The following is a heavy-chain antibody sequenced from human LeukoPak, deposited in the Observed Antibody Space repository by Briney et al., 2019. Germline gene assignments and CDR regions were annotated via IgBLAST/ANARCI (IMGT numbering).Heavy chain of an antibody. Sequence: ASVKVSCEASGYTFTGYYMHWVRQAPGQGLEWMGRINPNSGGTNYAQKFQGRVTMTRDTSISTAYVELSRLRSDDTAVYYCATLENIVVVPAGWFDPWGQGTLVTVSS. J-gene: IGHJ5*02. CDR1: GYTFTGYY. CDR3: ATLENIVVVPAGWFDP. D-gene: IGHD2-2*01. V-gene: IGHV1-2*06. CDR2: INPNSGGT.